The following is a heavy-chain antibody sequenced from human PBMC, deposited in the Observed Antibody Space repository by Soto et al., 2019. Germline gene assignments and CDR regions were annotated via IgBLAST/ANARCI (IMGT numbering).Heavy chain of an antibody. J-gene: IGHJ3*02. CDR3: ARATLVGANFDAFDI. CDR1: GASITSGGYY. CDR2: IYYSRTT. Sequence: PSETLSLTCTFSGASITSGGYYWTWIRQHPGKGLEWIGYIYYSRTTYYNPSLKSRFTISVDTSKNQFSLKLSSVTAADTAVYYCARATLVGANFDAFDIWGQGTMVTVSS. D-gene: IGHD1-26*01. V-gene: IGHV4-31*03.